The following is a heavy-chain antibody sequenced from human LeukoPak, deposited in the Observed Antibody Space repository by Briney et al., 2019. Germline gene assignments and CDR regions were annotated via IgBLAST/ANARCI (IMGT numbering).Heavy chain of an antibody. CDR2: INPSGGST. Sequence: ASVKVSCKASGYTFTSYYMHWVRQAPGQGLEWMVIINPSGGSTSYAQKFQGRVTMTRDMSTSTVYMELNSLRADDTAVYYCAREVIRDSSGGSDYYYMDVWGKGTTVIVSS. D-gene: IGHD2-15*01. J-gene: IGHJ6*03. CDR3: AREVIRDSSGGSDYYYMDV. CDR1: GYTFTSYY. V-gene: IGHV1-46*01.